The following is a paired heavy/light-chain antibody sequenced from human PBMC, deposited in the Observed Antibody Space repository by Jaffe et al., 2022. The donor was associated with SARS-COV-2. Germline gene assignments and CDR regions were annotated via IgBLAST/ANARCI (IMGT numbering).Light chain of an antibody. Sequence: QSVLTQPPSASGTPGQRVTIYCSGSSSNLGSNSVNWYRQLPGTAPQLLIYSNNQRPSGVADRFSGSKSGTSASLAISGLQSEDEGDYYCAAWDNRPNILVVGGGTKLTVL. V-gene: IGLV1-44*01. CDR1: SSNLGSNS. CDR2: SNN. CDR3: AAWDNRPNILV. J-gene: IGLJ3*02.
Heavy chain of an antibody. CDR3: AKGIDFLTGNDY. D-gene: IGHD3-9*01. CDR2: ITGDGGSK. V-gene: IGHV3-43*02. CDR1: GFVFDDFA. J-gene: IGHJ4*02. Sequence: EMQLVESGGGVVQPGGSLRLSCAASGFVFDDFAMHWVRKAPGKGLEWVSIITGDGGSKHYAASVKGRFTVSRDNSKNSLYLQMNSLRADDTAFYYCAKGIDFLTGNDYWGQGTLVTVSS.